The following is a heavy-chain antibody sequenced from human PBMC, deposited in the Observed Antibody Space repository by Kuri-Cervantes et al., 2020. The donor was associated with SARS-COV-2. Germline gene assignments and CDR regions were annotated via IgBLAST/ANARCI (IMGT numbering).Heavy chain of an antibody. CDR1: GFTVSSNY. CDR3: TTVGTGYSYGFDYYGMDV. J-gene: IGHJ6*02. CDR2: IKSKTDGGTT. Sequence: GESLKISCAASGFTVSSNYMSWVRQAPGKGLEWVGRIKSKTDGGTTDYAAPVKGRFTISRDDSKNTLYLQMNSLKTEDTAVYYCTTVGTGYSYGFDYYGMDVWGQGTTVTVSS. V-gene: IGHV3-15*01. D-gene: IGHD5-18*01.